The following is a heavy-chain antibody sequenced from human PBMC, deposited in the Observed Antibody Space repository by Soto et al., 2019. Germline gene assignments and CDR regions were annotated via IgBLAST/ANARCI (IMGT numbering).Heavy chain of an antibody. Sequence: SETPSLTCAVYGGSFSGYYWSWIRQPPGKGLEWIGEINHSGSTNYNPSLKSRVTISVDTSKNQFSLKLSSATAADTAVYYCARGLRYFDWLLGYYYGMDVWGQGTTVTVSS. D-gene: IGHD3-9*01. CDR1: GGSFSGYY. J-gene: IGHJ6*02. CDR2: INHSGST. V-gene: IGHV4-34*01. CDR3: ARGLRYFDWLLGYYYGMDV.